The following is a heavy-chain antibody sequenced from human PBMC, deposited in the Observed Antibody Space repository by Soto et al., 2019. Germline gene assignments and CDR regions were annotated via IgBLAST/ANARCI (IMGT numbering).Heavy chain of an antibody. D-gene: IGHD2-15*01. Sequence: QVQLQESGPGLVKPSQTLSLTCTVSGGSISSGGYYWSWIRQHPGNGLEWIGYIYYSGSAYYNPSLKSRVTISVDTSKNQFSLKLSSVTAADTAVYYCARDPKGGYYYGMDVWGQGTTVTVSS. CDR1: GGSISSGGYY. CDR2: IYYSGSA. J-gene: IGHJ6*02. V-gene: IGHV4-31*03. CDR3: ARDPKGGYYYGMDV.